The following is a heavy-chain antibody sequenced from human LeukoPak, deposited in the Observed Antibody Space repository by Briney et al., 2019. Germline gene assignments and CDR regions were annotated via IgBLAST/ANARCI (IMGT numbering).Heavy chain of an antibody. CDR1: GYTFTTYA. D-gene: IGHD5-24*01. Sequence: ASVKVSCKASGYTFTTYAMHWVRQAPGQRLEWMAWIHAGNGNTRYSQEFQGRVTITTDTSASTAYMELSSLRSEDTAVYYCARCRDGYNYFGFDYWGQGTLVTVSS. J-gene: IGHJ4*02. CDR3: ARCRDGYNYFGFDY. CDR2: IHAGNGNT. V-gene: IGHV1-3*03.